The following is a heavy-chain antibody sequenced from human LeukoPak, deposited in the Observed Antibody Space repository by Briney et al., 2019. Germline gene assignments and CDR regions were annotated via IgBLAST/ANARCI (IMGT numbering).Heavy chain of an antibody. V-gene: IGHV4-59*01. CDR1: GGSISSYY. CDR3: ARGPRGSGSYSDY. D-gene: IGHD3-10*01. CDR2: IYYSGST. J-gene: IGHJ4*02. Sequence: SETLSLTCTVSGGSISSYYWSWIRQPPGKGLEWIGYIYYSGSTNYNPSLKSRVTISVDTSKNQFSLKLSSVTAADTAVYYCARGPRGSGSYSDYWGQGTLVTVSP.